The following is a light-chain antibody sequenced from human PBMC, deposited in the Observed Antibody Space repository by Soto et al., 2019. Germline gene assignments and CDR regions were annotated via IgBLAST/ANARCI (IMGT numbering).Light chain of an antibody. J-gene: IGKJ2*03. V-gene: IGKV1-12*01. CDR2: AAS. CDR1: QDFNNR. CDR3: QQANRFPYS. Sequence: DIQMSQSPSSVSASVGERVTITCRASQDFNNRLAWYQQTPGKAPKLLIYAASSLQPGVPSRFSGSGSGTDFTLTISSLQPEDFATYYCQQANRFPYSFGQGTKLEMK.